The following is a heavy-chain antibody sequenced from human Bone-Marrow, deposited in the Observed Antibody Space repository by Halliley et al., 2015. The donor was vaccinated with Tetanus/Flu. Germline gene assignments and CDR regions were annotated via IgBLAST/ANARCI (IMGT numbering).Heavy chain of an antibody. Sequence: YMYYADSVRGRFTISRDNAKNSLFLQMNSLSAEDTAVYYCARGSGQYYYDRRRYRDYYYYYHMDVWGQGTTVTVSS. J-gene: IGHJ6*02. CDR2: YM. CDR3: ARGSGQYYYDRRRYRDYYYYYHMDV. V-gene: IGHV3-21*01. D-gene: IGHD3-22*01.